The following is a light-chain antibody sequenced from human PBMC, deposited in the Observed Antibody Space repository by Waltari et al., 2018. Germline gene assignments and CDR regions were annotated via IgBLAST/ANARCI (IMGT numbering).Light chain of an antibody. J-gene: IGKJ4*01. V-gene: IGKV3-20*01. CDR2: GAS. CDR1: QSVSSY. Sequence: VILTQSPATLSLSPGERATLSCRASQSVSSYLAWYQQKPGQAPRPLIYGASSRATGIPDRFSGSGSGTEFTLTISSLEPEDFAVYYCQKYSSSPLTFGGGTKVEIK. CDR3: QKYSSSPLT.